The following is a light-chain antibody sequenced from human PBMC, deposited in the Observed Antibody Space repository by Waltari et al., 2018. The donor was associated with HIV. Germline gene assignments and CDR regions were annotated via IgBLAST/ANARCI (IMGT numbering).Light chain of an antibody. CDR3: QQYDNWSPWT. CDR2: GVS. CDR1: QCIAKN. V-gene: IGKV3-15*01. J-gene: IGKJ1*01. Sequence: EIVMTQSPATLSVSPGGRATLSCRASQCIAKNLAWYQQKPGHATRLLKYGVSTRATGIAARFSGSGSWTEFTPTISSLQSEDFAVYYCQQYDNWSPWTFGQGTKVEI.